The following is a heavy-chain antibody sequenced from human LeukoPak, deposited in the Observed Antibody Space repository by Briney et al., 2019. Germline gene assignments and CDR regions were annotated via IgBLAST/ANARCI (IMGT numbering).Heavy chain of an antibody. CDR3: ARGVIVVVPAAADYYYYYMDG. CDR1: GGSISSYY. CDR2: IYYSGST. Sequence: ASETPSLTRTVSGGSISSYYWSWIRQPPGKGLEWIGYIYYSGSTNYNPSLKSRVTISVDTSKNQFSLKLSSVTAADTAVYYCARGVIVVVPAAADYYYYYMDGWGKGTTGAVS. J-gene: IGHJ6*03. V-gene: IGHV4-59*01. D-gene: IGHD2-2*01.